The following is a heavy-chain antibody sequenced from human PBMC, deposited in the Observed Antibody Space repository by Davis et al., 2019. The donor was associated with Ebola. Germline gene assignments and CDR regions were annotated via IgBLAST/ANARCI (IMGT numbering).Heavy chain of an antibody. CDR1: GFTFSSYW. J-gene: IGHJ6*03. CDR3: AHTGSSYYMDD. Sequence: PGGSLRLSCAASGFTFSSYWMSWVRQAPEKGLEWVANIKQDGSEKYYVDSVKGRFTISRDNFNLQMNRLRVEDTAVYYCAHTGSSYYMDDWGKGTTVTVSS. CDR2: IKQDGSEK. D-gene: IGHD7-27*01. V-gene: IGHV3-7*01.